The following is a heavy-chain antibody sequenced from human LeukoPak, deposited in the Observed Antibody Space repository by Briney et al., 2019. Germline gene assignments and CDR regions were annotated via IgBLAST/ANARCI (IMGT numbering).Heavy chain of an antibody. V-gene: IGHV3-53*01. J-gene: IGHJ6*03. CDR3: AKEPLQVPYYYMDV. CDR2: IYSGGST. Sequence: GGSLRLSCAASGFTVSSNYMSWVRQAPGKGLEWVSVIYSGGSTYYADSVKGRFTISRDDSKNTLYLQMNSLRAEDTAVYYCAKEPLQVPYYYMDVWGKGTTVTVSS. D-gene: IGHD4/OR15-4a*01. CDR1: GFTVSSNY.